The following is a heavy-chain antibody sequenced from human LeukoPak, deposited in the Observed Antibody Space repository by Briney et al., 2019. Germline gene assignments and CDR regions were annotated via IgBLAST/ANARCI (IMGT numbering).Heavy chain of an antibody. CDR3: AKDMVTDIVATGALDY. CDR2: ISWNSGSI. CDR1: GFTFDDYA. J-gene: IGHJ4*01. D-gene: IGHD5-12*01. Sequence: GGSPRLSCAASGFTFDDYAMHWVRQAPGKGLEWVSGISWNSGSIGYADSVKGRFTISRDNAKNSLYLQMNSLRAEDTALYYCAKDMVTDIVATGALDYWGQGTLVTVSS. V-gene: IGHV3-9*01.